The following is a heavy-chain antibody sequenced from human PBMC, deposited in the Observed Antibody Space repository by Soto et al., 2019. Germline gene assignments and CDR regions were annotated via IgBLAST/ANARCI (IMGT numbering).Heavy chain of an antibody. CDR1: GFTFSNYA. Sequence: PGGSLRLSCAASGFTFSNYAMTWVRQAPGRGPEWVSTIYAGGNTYYADSVKGRFTISRDNSKNMLYLQMNSLRTEDTAVYYCATGVDTAKAGYWGQGTLVTVSS. D-gene: IGHD5-18*01. J-gene: IGHJ4*02. CDR2: IYAGGNT. CDR3: ATGVDTAKAGY. V-gene: IGHV3-23*01.